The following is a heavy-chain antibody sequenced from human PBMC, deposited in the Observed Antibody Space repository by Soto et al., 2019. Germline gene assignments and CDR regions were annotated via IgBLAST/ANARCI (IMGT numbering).Heavy chain of an antibody. CDR1: GYKFTNYW. J-gene: IGHJ4*02. CDR3: AIVTAETAYHYFDF. Sequence: GESLKISCNGSGYKFTNYWLSWVGQTPGKGLEWMGRIDPSDSYINYSPSFRGHVTISIDESISTAHLQWSSLKASDTATYYCAIVTAETAYHYFDFWGQGTLVTVSS. D-gene: IGHD1-1*01. V-gene: IGHV5-10-1*01. CDR2: IDPSDSYI.